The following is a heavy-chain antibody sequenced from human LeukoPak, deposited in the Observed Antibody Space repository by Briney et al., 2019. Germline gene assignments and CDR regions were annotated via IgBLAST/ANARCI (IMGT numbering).Heavy chain of an antibody. Sequence: SETLSLTCTVSGGSISSYYWSWIRLPPGKGLEWIGYLSKSGNTNYSPSLKSRFTNFGDTSKNPFFLKPSYVTAADTAMYYCARARYGNSFYALDTWVQGTLVTVSS. D-gene: IGHD5-24*01. CDR2: LSKSGNT. CDR1: GGSISSYY. V-gene: IGHV4-59*01. CDR3: ARARYGNSFYALDT. J-gene: IGHJ3*02.